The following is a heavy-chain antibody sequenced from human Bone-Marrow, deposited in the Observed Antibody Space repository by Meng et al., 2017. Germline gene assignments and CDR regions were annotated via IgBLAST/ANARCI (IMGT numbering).Heavy chain of an antibody. CDR1: GASISSGGNY. Sequence: QGQLQESGPGLVKTSQTLSLTCTVSGASISSGGNYWNWIRQHPGKGLEWIGYIYYSGSTYYNPSLKSRVTISVDTSKNQFSLKVNSVTAADTAVYYCARRATVTASPFDYWGQGTQVTVSS. CDR3: ARRATVTASPFDY. D-gene: IGHD4-17*01. CDR2: IYYSGST. J-gene: IGHJ4*02. V-gene: IGHV4-31*03.